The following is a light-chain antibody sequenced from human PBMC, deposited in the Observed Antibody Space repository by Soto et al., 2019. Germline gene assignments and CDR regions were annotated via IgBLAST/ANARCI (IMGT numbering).Light chain of an antibody. Sequence: EVVMRQSPATLSVSPGEGATPSCRASQGIGDTLAWYQHKPGQTPRLLIYDTSTRATGVPDRFSGSGSETDFTLTISRLEPEDFAVYFCQQYGSSPPTFGQGTKVDIK. J-gene: IGKJ1*01. CDR1: QGIGDT. CDR2: DTS. CDR3: QQYGSSPPT. V-gene: IGKV3-20*01.